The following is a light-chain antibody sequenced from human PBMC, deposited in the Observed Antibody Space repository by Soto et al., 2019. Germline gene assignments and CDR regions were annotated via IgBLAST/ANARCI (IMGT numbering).Light chain of an antibody. CDR1: SSDVGGYNY. V-gene: IGLV2-8*01. Sequence: QSALTQPPSASGSPGQSVTISCTGSSSDVGGYNYFSWYQQHPGKAPKLMIYDVSKRPSGVPDRFSGSKSGNTASLTVSGLQAEDEADYYCSSYAGSNIVVFGGGTKLTVL. J-gene: IGLJ2*01. CDR3: SSYAGSNIVV. CDR2: DVS.